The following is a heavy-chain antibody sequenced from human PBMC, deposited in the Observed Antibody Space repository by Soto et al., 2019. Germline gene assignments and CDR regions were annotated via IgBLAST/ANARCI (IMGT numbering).Heavy chain of an antibody. V-gene: IGHV4-59*01. J-gene: IGHJ4*02. CDR2: NYHSGTT. CDR3: VREAYIGYGHAIDH. CDR1: GLTISTYY. Sequence: PSETLSLTCAVSGLTISTYYWSWIRHPPGKELEWIGYNYHSGTTNYNPSLKSRVTISVDTSKNQFSLRLTSVTAADTAIYYCVREAYIGYGHAIDHWGQGTLVTVSS. D-gene: IGHD5-12*01.